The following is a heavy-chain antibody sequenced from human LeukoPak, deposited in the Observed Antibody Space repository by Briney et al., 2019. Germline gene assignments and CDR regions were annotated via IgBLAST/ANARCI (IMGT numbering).Heavy chain of an antibody. CDR2: IKSKSERGTT. CDR3: TSNLYCSTSSYYTLDN. V-gene: IGHV3-15*01. CDR1: GFTFSNGW. Sequence: GGSLRLSCAASGFTFSNGWMSWVRQAPGKGLEWVGRIKSKSERGTTDYAAPVKARFTISRDGSTNTVYLHMNSLKTEDTAVYFCTSNLYCSTSSYYTLDNWGQGTLVAVSP. J-gene: IGHJ4*02. D-gene: IGHD2-2*02.